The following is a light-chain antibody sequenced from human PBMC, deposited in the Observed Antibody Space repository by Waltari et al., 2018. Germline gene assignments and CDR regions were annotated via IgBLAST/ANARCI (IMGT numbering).Light chain of an antibody. V-gene: IGLV2-14*03. J-gene: IGLJ3*02. CDR1: SSDVGGYNY. Sequence: QSALTQPASVSGSPGQSIPLSCTGNSSDVGGYNYVSWSQQSPGKAPKLMLYDVNKRPSGVSNRFSGSKSGNTASLTISGLQAEDEADYYCSSYTSSSTLVFGGGTKLTVL. CDR2: DVN. CDR3: SSYTSSSTLV.